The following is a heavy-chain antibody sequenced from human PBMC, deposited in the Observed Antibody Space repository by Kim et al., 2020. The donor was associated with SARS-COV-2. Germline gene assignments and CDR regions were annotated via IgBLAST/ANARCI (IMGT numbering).Heavy chain of an antibody. J-gene: IGHJ4*02. D-gene: IGHD6-13*01. V-gene: IGHV4-59*08. CDR3: ARLQGSSWYGSFDY. Sequence: TPAPQRRVTISVDTSKNQFSLKLSSVTAADTAVYYCARLQGSSWYGSFDYWGQGTLVTVSS.